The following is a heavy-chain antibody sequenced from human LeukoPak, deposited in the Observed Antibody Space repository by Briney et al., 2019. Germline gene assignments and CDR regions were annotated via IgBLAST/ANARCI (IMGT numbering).Heavy chain of an antibody. V-gene: IGHV3-48*03. CDR2: ISSSGSTI. CDR1: GFTFSSYE. Sequence: GGSLRLSCAASGFTFSSYEMNWVRQAPGKGLEWVSYISSSGSTIYNADSVKGRFTISRDNAKNSLYLQMNSLRAEDTAVYYCARNYYGMDVWGQGATVTVSS. J-gene: IGHJ6*02. CDR3: ARNYYGMDV.